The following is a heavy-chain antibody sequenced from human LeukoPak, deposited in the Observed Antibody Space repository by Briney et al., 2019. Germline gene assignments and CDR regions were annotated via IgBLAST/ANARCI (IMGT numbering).Heavy chain of an antibody. D-gene: IGHD6-19*01. CDR3: AREGSGWPEGAFDI. Sequence: SETLSLTCTVSGGSISSYYWSWIRQPPGKGLEWIGYIYYSGSTNYNPSLKSRVTISVDTSKNQFSLKLSSVTAADTAVYYCAREGSGWPEGAFDIWGQGTMVTVSS. J-gene: IGHJ3*02. CDR1: GGSISSYY. CDR2: IYYSGST. V-gene: IGHV4-59*01.